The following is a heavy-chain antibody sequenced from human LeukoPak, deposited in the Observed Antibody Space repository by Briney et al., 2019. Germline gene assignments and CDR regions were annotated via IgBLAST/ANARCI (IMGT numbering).Heavy chain of an antibody. J-gene: IGHJ4*02. CDR3: ARDRYYDYDC. D-gene: IGHD5-12*01. CDR2: ISPNSGIT. Sequence: GASVKVSCKASGYALNTYGLTWVRQAPGQGLEWMGWISPNSGITNYAQEFQGRVTLTTDTSTSTAYMELKSLRFDDTAVYYCARDRYYDYDCWGEGTLVTVSS. V-gene: IGHV1-18*01. CDR1: GYALNTYG.